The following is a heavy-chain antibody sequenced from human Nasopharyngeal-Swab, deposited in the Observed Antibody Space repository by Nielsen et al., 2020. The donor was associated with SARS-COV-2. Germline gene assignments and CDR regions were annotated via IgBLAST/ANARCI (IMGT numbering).Heavy chain of an antibody. Sequence: GGSLRLSCAVSGGSISSHDWWSWVRQAPGKGLEWVSTINNRGDDTHYVDSVRGRFTVSRDNSKNTLYLQMNSLRGEDTAIYYCVKDLAYDEVSWGQGTLVTVSS. D-gene: IGHD5-12*01. CDR3: VKDLAYDEVS. J-gene: IGHJ5*02. V-gene: IGHV3-23*01. CDR2: INNRGDDT. CDR1: GGSISSHD.